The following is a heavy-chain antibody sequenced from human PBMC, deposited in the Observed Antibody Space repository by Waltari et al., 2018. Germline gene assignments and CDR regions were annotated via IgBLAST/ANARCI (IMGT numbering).Heavy chain of an antibody. CDR3: ASIIGYSYGRGPFDY. CDR2: IYYSGST. V-gene: IGHV4-59*01. Sequence: QVQLQESGPGLVKPSETLSLTCTVSGGSISSYYWSWIRQPPGKGLEWIGYIYYSGSTNYNPSLKSRVTISVDTSKNQFSLKLSSVTAADTAVYYCASIIGYSYGRGPFDYWGQGTLVTVSS. J-gene: IGHJ4*02. D-gene: IGHD5-18*01. CDR1: GGSISSYY.